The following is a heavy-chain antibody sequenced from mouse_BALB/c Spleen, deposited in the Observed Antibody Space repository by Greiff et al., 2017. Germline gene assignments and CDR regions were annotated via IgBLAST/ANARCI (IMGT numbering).Heavy chain of an antibody. V-gene: IGHV1-15*01. CDR2: IDPETGGT. Sequence: QVQLQQSGAELVRPGASVTLSCKASGYTFTDYEMHWVKQTPVHGLEWIGAIDPETGGTAYNQKFKGKATLTADKSSSTAYMELRSLTSEDSAVYYCANYGSSPPWFAYWGQGTLVTVSA. CDR1: GYTFTDYE. J-gene: IGHJ3*01. CDR3: ANYGSSPPWFAY. D-gene: IGHD1-1*01.